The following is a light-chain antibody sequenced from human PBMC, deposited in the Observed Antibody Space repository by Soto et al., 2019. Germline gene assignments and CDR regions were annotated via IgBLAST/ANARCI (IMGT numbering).Light chain of an antibody. CDR1: QSISSW. Sequence: DIQMTQSPSTLSASVGDRVTITCRASQSISSWLAWYQQKPGKAPKLLIYKASSLESGVPSRFSGSGSGTEFTLTISSLQPDDSATYYCQQYNSYSRTFGQGTKLEIK. V-gene: IGKV1-5*03. CDR2: KAS. J-gene: IGKJ2*02. CDR3: QQYNSYSRT.